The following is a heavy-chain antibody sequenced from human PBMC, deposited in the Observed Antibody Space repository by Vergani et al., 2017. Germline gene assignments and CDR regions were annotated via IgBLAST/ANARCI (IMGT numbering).Heavy chain of an antibody. J-gene: IGHJ4*02. CDR3: ARDEPGGGTYYSHY. CDR1: GFTFNQYG. V-gene: IGHV3-33*01. Sequence: QVQLVESGGGVVQPGRSLRLSCAASGFTFNQYGMHWVRQAPGKGLGWVAVTWYDGNNKQYADSVKGRFTISRDNSKSTMYLQMNSLRDEDTGVYYCARDEPGGGTYYSHYWGQGTLVIVSS. D-gene: IGHD1-26*01. CDR2: TWYDGNNK.